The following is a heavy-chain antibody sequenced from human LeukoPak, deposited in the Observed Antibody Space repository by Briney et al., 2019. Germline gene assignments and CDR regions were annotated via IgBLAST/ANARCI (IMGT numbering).Heavy chain of an antibody. CDR1: GGSISSSSYY. CDR3: ARDQYYDFWSGYYSPTFDY. Sequence: PSETLSLTCTVSGGSISSSSYYWGWIRQPPGKGLEWIGSIYYSGSTYYNPSLKSRVTISVDTSKNQFSLKLSSVTAADTAVYYCARDQYYDFWSGYYSPTFDYWGQGTLVTVSS. J-gene: IGHJ4*02. D-gene: IGHD3-3*01. V-gene: IGHV4-39*02. CDR2: IYYSGST.